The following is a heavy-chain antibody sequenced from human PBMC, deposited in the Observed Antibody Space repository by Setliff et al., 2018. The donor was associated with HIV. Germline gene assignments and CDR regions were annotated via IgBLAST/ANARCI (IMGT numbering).Heavy chain of an antibody. CDR2: INPTFTRA. CDR3: ARSVHSLYGDYATYFDP. J-gene: IGHJ5*02. D-gene: IGHD4-17*01. V-gene: IGHV1-46*01. Sequence: RASVKVSCKASGYTFTGYYMHWVRQAPGQGLEWMGIINPTFTRANYAQKFQARVIITTDKSTSTAFMELTSLTSEDTAVYYCARSVHSLYGDYATYFDPWGQGTQVTVSS. CDR1: GYTFTGYY.